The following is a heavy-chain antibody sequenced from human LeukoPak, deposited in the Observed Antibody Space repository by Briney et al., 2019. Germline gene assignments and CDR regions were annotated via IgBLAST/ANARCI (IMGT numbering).Heavy chain of an antibody. J-gene: IGHJ6*04. CDR3: ARALDV. V-gene: IGHV3-48*01. Sequence: GGSLRLSCATSGFTLSSYSMNWVRQAPGKGLEWVSYISSGSTTIYYADSVKGRFTISRDNAKNSLYLQMNSLRAEDTAVYYCARALDVWGKGTTVTVSS. CDR2: ISSGSTTI. CDR1: GFTLSSYS.